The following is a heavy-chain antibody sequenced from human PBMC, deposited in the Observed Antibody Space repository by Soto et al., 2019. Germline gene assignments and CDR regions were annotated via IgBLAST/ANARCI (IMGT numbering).Heavy chain of an antibody. J-gene: IGHJ4*02. CDR3: AKDAVPIFRVVIMGISSERIDY. D-gene: IGHD3-3*01. CDR2: ISGSGGST. Sequence: EVQLLESGGGLVQPGGSLRLSCAASGFTFSSYAMSWVRQAPGKGLEWVSAISGSGGSTYYADSVKGRFTISRDNSKNTLYLQMNSLRAEDTAVYYCAKDAVPIFRVVIMGISSERIDYWGQGTLVTVSS. V-gene: IGHV3-23*01. CDR1: GFTFSSYA.